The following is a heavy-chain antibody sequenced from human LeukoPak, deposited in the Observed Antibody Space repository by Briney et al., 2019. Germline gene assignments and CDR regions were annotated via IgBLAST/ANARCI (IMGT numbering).Heavy chain of an antibody. J-gene: IGHJ4*02. CDR1: GFSISICSYS. V-gene: IGHV4-39*01. CDR3: ARPYGSGRATYFDY. D-gene: IGHD3-10*01. Sequence: SGTLTLTCTVSGFSISICSYSWGCIRPPPGTLLASTGSIYYSGSTYYNPSLKSRVTISVDTSKNQFSLKLSSVTAADTAVYYCARPYGSGRATYFDYWGQGTLVTVSS. CDR2: IYYSGST.